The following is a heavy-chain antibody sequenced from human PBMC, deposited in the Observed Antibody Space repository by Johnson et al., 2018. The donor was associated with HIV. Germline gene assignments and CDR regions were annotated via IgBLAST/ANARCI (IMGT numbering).Heavy chain of an antibody. Sequence: QVQLVESGGGVVQPGGSLRLSCAASGFSFSSYGMHWVRQAPGKGLEWVAFRRYDGSNKYYADSVKGRFTISRDNSKNTLYLQMNSLRVEDTAVYYCARAGAVGFDAFDIWGQGTKVTVSS. CDR3: ARAGAVGFDAFDI. V-gene: IGHV3-30*02. J-gene: IGHJ3*02. CDR2: RRYDGSNK. D-gene: IGHD6-19*01. CDR1: GFSFSSYG.